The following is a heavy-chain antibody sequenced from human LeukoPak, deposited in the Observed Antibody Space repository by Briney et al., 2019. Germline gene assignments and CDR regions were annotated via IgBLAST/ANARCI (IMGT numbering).Heavy chain of an antibody. Sequence: PSETLSLTCTVSGGSISSGGYYWSWIRQPPGKGLEWIGYIYYSGSTNYNPSLKSRVTISVDTSKNQFSLKLSSVTAADTAVYYCARHISSSSLFGYWGQGTLVTVSS. CDR2: IYYSGST. J-gene: IGHJ4*02. D-gene: IGHD6-6*01. V-gene: IGHV4-61*08. CDR3: ARHISSSSLFGY. CDR1: GGSISSGGYY.